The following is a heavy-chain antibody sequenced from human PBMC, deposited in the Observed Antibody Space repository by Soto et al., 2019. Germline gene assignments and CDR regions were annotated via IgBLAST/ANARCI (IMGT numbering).Heavy chain of an antibody. V-gene: IGHV1-69*06. CDR3: ATVDISTWIDGMDV. Sequence: QAPGQGLEWMGGTFPMFGKANYAQKFQGRVTISADKSTSTAYMELSSLRSEDTAVYYCATVDISTWIDGMDVWGQGTTVTVSS. J-gene: IGHJ6*02. CDR2: TFPMFGKA. D-gene: IGHD2-2*01.